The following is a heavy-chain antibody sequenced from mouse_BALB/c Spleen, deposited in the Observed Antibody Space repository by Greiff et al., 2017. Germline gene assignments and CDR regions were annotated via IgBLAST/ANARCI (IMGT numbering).Heavy chain of an antibody. CDR2: IYPGDGDT. V-gene: IGHV1-82*01. Sequence: QVQLQQSGPELVKPGASVKISCKASGYAFSSSWMNWVKQRPGQGLEWIGRIYPGDGDTNYNGKFKGKATLTADKSSSTAYMQLSSLTSVDSAVYFCARGLSSLGFAYWGQGTLVTVSA. J-gene: IGHJ3*01. CDR1: GYAFSSSW. CDR3: ARGLSSLGFAY.